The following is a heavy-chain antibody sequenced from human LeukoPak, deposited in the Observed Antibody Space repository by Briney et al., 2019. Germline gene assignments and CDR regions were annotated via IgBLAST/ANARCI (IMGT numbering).Heavy chain of an antibody. J-gene: IGHJ3*02. CDR2: ISGEGDST. Sequence: PGGSLRLSCAASGFTFDNYAMHWVRQVPGKGLEWVSLISGEGDSTYYPDSVKGRFTISRDNSKNSLYLQMNSLTTEDTALYYCAKDIGADYYYDSSGYFIWGQGTMVTVSS. V-gene: IGHV3-43*02. CDR3: AKDIGADYYYDSSGYFI. D-gene: IGHD3-22*01. CDR1: GFTFDNYA.